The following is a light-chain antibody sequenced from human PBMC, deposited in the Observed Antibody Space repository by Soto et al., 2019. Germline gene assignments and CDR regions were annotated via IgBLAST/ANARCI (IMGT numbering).Light chain of an antibody. Sequence: DIQMTQSPSTLSASVCDRVTITCRASQSISNWLAWYQQKPGKAPRLLIYDASSLQSGVPSRFSGSGSGTEFTLTISSLQPDDFATYYCQQYDSYWTFGQGTKVDIK. J-gene: IGKJ1*01. V-gene: IGKV1-5*01. CDR1: QSISNW. CDR3: QQYDSYWT. CDR2: DAS.